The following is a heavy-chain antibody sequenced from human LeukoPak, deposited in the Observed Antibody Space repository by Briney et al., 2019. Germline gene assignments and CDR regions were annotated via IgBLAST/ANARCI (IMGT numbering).Heavy chain of an antibody. J-gene: IGHJ6*04. CDR3: AREVTIFGVVIGGGDV. CDR1: GFTVSSNY. CDR2: IYSGGST. D-gene: IGHD3-3*01. Sequence: GGSLRLSCAASGFTVSSNYMSWVRQAPGKGLEWVSVIYSGGSTYYADSVKGRFTISRDNSKNTLYHQMNSLRAEDTAVYYCAREVTIFGVVIGGGDVWGKGTTVTVSS. V-gene: IGHV3-66*02.